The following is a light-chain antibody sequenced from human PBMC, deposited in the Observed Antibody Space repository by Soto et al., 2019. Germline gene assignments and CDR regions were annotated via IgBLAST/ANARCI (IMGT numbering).Light chain of an antibody. V-gene: IGLV4-69*02. Sequence: HPVLTQSTSASASLGASVNLTCTLSSGHSNYAIAWHQQQPEKGPRYFMNVNSDGSHTKGDGIPDRFSGSSSGADRYLTIASLQSEDEADYYCQSWGTGIPVFGGGTKLTVL. CDR1: SGHSNYA. CDR2: VNSDGSH. CDR3: QSWGTGIPV. J-gene: IGLJ3*02.